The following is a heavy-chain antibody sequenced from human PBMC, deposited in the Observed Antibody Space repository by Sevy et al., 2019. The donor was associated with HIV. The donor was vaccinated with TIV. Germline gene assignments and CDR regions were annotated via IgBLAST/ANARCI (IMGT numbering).Heavy chain of an antibody. D-gene: IGHD3-10*01. V-gene: IGHV1-2*02. CDR1: GYSFTGFY. Sequence: ASVKVSCKASGYSFTGFYIHWMRQAPGQGLEWMGWINPNNGYAKYAQKYQGRVTMTRDTSATTTYMELTSLRSDDTAMYYCVRGYFGSGNYRLLYWGQGAPVTVSS. CDR2: INPNNGYA. J-gene: IGHJ4*02. CDR3: VRGYFGSGNYRLLY.